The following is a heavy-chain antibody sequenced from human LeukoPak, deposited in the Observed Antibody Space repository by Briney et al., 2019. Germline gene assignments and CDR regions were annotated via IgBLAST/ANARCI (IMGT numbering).Heavy chain of an antibody. Sequence: ASVKVSCKASGYTFIDYYMHWVRQAPGRGLEWMGWINPNSGGTNYAQKFQGRVTMTRDTSISTAYMELSRLRSDDTAVYYCARRYCSSTSCYHPWGQGTLVTVSS. CDR1: GYTFIDYY. CDR3: ARRYCSSTSCYHP. J-gene: IGHJ5*02. CDR2: INPNSGGT. V-gene: IGHV1-2*02. D-gene: IGHD2-2*01.